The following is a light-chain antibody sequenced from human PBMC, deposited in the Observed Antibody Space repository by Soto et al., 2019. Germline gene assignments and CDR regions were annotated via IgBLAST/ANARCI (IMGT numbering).Light chain of an antibody. J-gene: IGKJ1*01. Sequence: DIQMTQSPASLSASVGDRITITCRTSQSIRSYVNWYQQKPGKAPKLLIYAASSLQSGVPSRFSSSGSGRDFTLTISGLQPEDSARYYCQQSYSTRTWTFGQGTKVEVK. CDR2: AAS. V-gene: IGKV1-39*01. CDR1: QSIRSY. CDR3: QQSYSTRTWT.